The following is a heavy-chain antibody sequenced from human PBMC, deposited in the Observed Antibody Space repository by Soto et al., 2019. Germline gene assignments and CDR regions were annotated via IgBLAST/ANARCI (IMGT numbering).Heavy chain of an antibody. D-gene: IGHD6-19*01. J-gene: IGHJ4*02. CDR2: ITSDTATL. Sequence: EVQLVESGGGLVQPGGSLRLSCAASGFTFNIYSMNWVRQAPGKGLEWVSYITSDTATLHYADSVRGRFTISRDNAENSLFLQMNSLRDEDTAAYYCARSVAGHFDYWGQGALVTVSS. V-gene: IGHV3-48*02. CDR3: ARSVAGHFDY. CDR1: GFTFNIYS.